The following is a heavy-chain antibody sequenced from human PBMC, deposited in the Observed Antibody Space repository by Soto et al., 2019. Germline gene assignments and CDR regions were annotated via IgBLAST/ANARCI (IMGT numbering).Heavy chain of an antibody. CDR2: IVVGSGNT. CDR1: GFTFTSSA. V-gene: IGHV1-58*02. CDR3: AADRATPPYLPGHNWVDP. D-gene: IGHD3-16*01. Sequence: QMQLVQSGPEVKKPGTSVKLSCKASGFTFTSSAMQWVRQARGQRLEWIGWIVVGSGNTNYAQKFQERVTITRDMSTSTAYMELSSLRSEDTAVYYCAADRATPPYLPGHNWVDPWGEGTLVTVSS. J-gene: IGHJ5*02.